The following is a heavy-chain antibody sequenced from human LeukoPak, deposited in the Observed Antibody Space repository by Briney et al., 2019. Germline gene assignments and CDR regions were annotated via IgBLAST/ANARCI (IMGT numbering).Heavy chain of an antibody. CDR1: GFAVSSNH. CDR2: IYIAGTT. J-gene: IGHJ4*02. D-gene: IGHD2-2*01. V-gene: IGHV3-53*01. Sequence: GGSLRLSCVASGFAVSSNHMNWVRQAPGKGLEWVSIIYIAGTTHYADSVKGRFTISRDNSINTVYLQMNGLRAEDTAVYYCARDSNSHYYFDYWGQGTLVTVSS. CDR3: ARDSNSHYYFDY.